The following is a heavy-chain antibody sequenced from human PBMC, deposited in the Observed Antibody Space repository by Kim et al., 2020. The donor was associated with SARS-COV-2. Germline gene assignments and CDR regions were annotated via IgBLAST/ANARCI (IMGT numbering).Heavy chain of an antibody. Sequence: GGSLRLSCAASGFTFRTYSMNWVRQAPGKGLEWVSHISSTSSSIYYVDSVKGRFTMSRDNAKNSLYLQLSNLRDEDTAVYYCARGSSDYDFWSGYYGVDYGGRGTLVTVSS. V-gene: IGHV3-48*02. D-gene: IGHD3-3*01. CDR2: ISSTSSSI. CDR3: ARGSSDYDFWSGYYGVDY. CDR1: GFTFRTYS. J-gene: IGHJ4*02.